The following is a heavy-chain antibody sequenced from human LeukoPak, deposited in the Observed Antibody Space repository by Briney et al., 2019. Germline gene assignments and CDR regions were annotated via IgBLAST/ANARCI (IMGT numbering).Heavy chain of an antibody. CDR2: ISGSGSTT. CDR3: VKGGGYAEPPSY. J-gene: IGHJ4*02. Sequence: GGSLRLSCAASGFTFSGYGMSWVRQAPGKGLEWVSAISGSGSTTFYSDSVTGRFTASRDNSKNTLYLQMDSLRAEDTAVYFCVKGGGYAEPPSYWGQGTLVTVSS. D-gene: IGHD5-12*01. V-gene: IGHV3-23*01. CDR1: GFTFSGYG.